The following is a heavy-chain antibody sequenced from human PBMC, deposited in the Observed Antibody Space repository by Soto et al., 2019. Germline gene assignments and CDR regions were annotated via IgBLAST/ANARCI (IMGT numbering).Heavy chain of an antibody. Sequence: QLQLQESGPGLVKPSETLSLTCTVSGGSISGSGYYWGWIRQPPGKGLEWIGTIYYSGSTDSNSSLKSRVTISVDTSKNQFSLKLSSVTAADTAIYYCARHYGAFDPWGQGTLVTVSS. CDR1: GGSISGSGYY. D-gene: IGHD4-17*01. CDR3: ARHYGAFDP. CDR2: IYYSGST. J-gene: IGHJ5*02. V-gene: IGHV4-39*01.